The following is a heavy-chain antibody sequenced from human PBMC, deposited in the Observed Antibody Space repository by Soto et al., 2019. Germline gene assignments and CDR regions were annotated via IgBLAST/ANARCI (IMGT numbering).Heavy chain of an antibody. V-gene: IGHV3-33*06. D-gene: IGHD1-7*01. CDR1: GFTFSSYG. CDR3: AKEGLELVSYMDV. Sequence: PGGSLRLSCAASGFTFSSYGMHWVRQAPGKGLEWVASIWYDGSNKYYADSAKGRFTISRDNSKNTLYLQMNSLRADDTAVYYCAKEGLELVSYMDVWGKGTTVTVSS. CDR2: IWYDGSNK. J-gene: IGHJ6*03.